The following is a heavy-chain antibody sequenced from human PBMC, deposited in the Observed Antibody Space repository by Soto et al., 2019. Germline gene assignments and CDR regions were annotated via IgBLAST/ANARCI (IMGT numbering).Heavy chain of an antibody. D-gene: IGHD1-7*01. CDR3: ATMGTPATGLYYFDY. CDR2: ISYSGST. J-gene: IGHJ4*02. Sequence: SDTLSLTCTVSGGSISSGNYYWSWIRQPPGKGLEWIGFISYSGSTYYNASLKSRVTISVDTSKNQFSLNLSFVTAADTAVYYCATMGTPATGLYYFDYWGQGTLVTVSS. V-gene: IGHV4-30-4*02. CDR1: GGSISSGNYY.